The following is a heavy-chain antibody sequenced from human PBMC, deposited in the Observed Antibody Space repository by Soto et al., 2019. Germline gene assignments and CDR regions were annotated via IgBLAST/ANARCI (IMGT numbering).Heavy chain of an antibody. CDR1: GFSLSTSGVG. Sequence: QITLKESGPTLVKPTQTLTLTCTFSGFSLSTSGVGVGWIRQPPGKALEWLALIYWDDDKRYSPALKSRLTMTKHTSNNQAVPTIHNIDPVDTATYYCAHRRVHTMVRGGSRNCFDPWAQGPLLTASS. J-gene: IGHJ5*02. V-gene: IGHV2-5*02. CDR2: IYWDDDK. CDR3: AHRRVHTMVRGGSRNCFDP. D-gene: IGHD3-10*01.